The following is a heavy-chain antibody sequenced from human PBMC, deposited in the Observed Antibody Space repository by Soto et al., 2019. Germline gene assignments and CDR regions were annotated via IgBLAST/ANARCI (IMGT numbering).Heavy chain of an antibody. CDR3: ARGLWFGELLWYNWFDP. V-gene: IGHV4-30-4*01. CDR2: IYYSGST. D-gene: IGHD3-10*01. Sequence: SETLSLTCTVSGDSISSGDYYWSWIRQPPGKGLEWIGYIYYSGSTYYNPSLKSRVTISVDTSKNQFSLKLSSVTAADTAVYYCARGLWFGELLWYNWFDPWGQGTLVTVSS. CDR1: GDSISSGDYY. J-gene: IGHJ5*02.